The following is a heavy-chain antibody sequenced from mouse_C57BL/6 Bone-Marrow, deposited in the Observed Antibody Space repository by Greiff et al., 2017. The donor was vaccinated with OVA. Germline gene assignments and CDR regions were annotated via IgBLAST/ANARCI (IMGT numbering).Heavy chain of an antibody. Sequence: EVKLVESEGGLVQPGSSMKLSCTASGFTFSDSYMAWVRQVPEKGLEWVANINYDGSSTYYLDSLKSRFIISRDNAKNILYLQMSSLKSEDTATYYCARGVSYGNYVPWWYFDVWGTGTTVTVSS. CDR3: ARGVSYGNYVPWWYFDV. CDR1: GFTFSDSY. D-gene: IGHD2-1*01. CDR2: INYDGSST. J-gene: IGHJ1*03. V-gene: IGHV5-16*01.